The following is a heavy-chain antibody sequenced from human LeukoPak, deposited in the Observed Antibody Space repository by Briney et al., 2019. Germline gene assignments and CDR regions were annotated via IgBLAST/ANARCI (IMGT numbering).Heavy chain of an antibody. CDR3: ARTQSVVSADWGCDY. V-gene: IGHV1-18*01. D-gene: IGHD3-16*01. Sequence: ASVKVSCKTSGYTFSNYGISWVRQAPGQGLEWMVWISPYNGPTNSAQRLQGRVTMTTDTSTSTAYMGLGSLRSDDTAVYYCARTQSVVSADWGCDYWGQGTLVIVSS. CDR1: GYTFSNYG. CDR2: ISPYNGPT. J-gene: IGHJ4*02.